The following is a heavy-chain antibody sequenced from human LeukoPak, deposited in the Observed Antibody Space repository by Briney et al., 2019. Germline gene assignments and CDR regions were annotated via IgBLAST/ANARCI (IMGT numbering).Heavy chain of an antibody. Sequence: PSETLSLTCTVSGASISSDDYYWTWIRQPPGRGLEWIGYIYYSGSTYYNPSLKSRVTISVDTSKNQFPLKLSSVTAADTAFYYCARVGAGFRVASFDYWGQGTLVTVSS. J-gene: IGHJ4*02. CDR2: IYYSGST. V-gene: IGHV4-30-4*01. CDR3: ARVGAGFRVASFDY. CDR1: GASISSDDYY. D-gene: IGHD5-12*01.